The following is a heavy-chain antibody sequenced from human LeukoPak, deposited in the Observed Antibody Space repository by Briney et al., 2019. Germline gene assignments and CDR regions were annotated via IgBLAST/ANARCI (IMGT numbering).Heavy chain of an antibody. V-gene: IGHV4-34*01. CDR1: GGSFSGYY. Sequence: SETLSLTCAVYGGSFSGYYWSWIRQPPGKGLEWLGEINHSGSTDYNPSLKSRVTISVDTSKNQFSLKLSSEPTADTAEYHCARGKPLIFGVVMTSLPGNNWFDPWGQGTLVTVSS. CDR3: ARGKPLIFGVVMTSLPGNNWFDP. D-gene: IGHD3-3*01. CDR2: INHSGST. J-gene: IGHJ5*02.